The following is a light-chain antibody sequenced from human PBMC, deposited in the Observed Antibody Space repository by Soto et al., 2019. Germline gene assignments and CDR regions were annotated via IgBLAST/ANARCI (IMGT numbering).Light chain of an antibody. CDR2: DAS. V-gene: IGKV1-33*01. Sequence: DIQMTQSPSSLSASVGDRVTITCQASQDISNYLNWYQQKPGKAPKLLIYDASNLETGVPSRFSGSGSGTDFTFTISSLQPEDIATYYCQQYANLPPVTFRQGTKLEIK. CDR1: QDISNY. J-gene: IGKJ2*01. CDR3: QQYANLPPVT.